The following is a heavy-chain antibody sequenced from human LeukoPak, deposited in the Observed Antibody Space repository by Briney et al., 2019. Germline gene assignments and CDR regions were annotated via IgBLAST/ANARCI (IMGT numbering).Heavy chain of an antibody. CDR2: ISSSSSYI. CDR3: ARDWLRIAAARKGQGVSI. V-gene: IGHV3-21*01. Sequence: GGSLRLSCAASGFTFSSYSMNWVRQAPGKGLEWVSSISSSSSYIYYADSVKGRFTISRDNAKNSLYLQMNSLRAEDTAVYYCARDWLRIAAARKGQGVSIWGQGTMVTVSS. D-gene: IGHD6-13*01. J-gene: IGHJ3*02. CDR1: GFTFSSYS.